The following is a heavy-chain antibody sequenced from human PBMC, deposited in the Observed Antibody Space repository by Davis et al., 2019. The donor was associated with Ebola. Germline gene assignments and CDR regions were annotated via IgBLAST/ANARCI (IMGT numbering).Heavy chain of an antibody. Sequence: GESLKISCAASGFTFTSYAMHWVRQAPGQRLEWMGWINAGNGNTKYSQKFQGRVTITRDTSASTAYMELSSLRSDDTAVYYCARGLEVVVASLYYYGMDVWGQGTTVTVSS. CDR3: ARGLEVVVASLYYYGMDV. CDR2: INAGNGNT. D-gene: IGHD2-15*01. J-gene: IGHJ6*02. V-gene: IGHV1-3*01. CDR1: GFTFTSYA.